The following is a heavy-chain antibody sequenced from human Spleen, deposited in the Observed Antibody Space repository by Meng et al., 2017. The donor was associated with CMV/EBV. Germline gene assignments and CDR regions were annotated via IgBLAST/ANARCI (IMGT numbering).Heavy chain of an antibody. D-gene: IGHD3-10*01. CDR1: GFSFSNYR. Sequence: GESLKTSCAASGFSFSNYRMNWVRQAPGKGLEWVSSISSSGRYIFYADSAKGRFTISRDNAKNSLYLQMNSLRAEDTAVYYCARDKNTMVRGARISYYYGMDVWGQGTTVTVSS. J-gene: IGHJ6*02. V-gene: IGHV3-21*01. CDR2: ISSSGRYI. CDR3: ARDKNTMVRGARISYYYGMDV.